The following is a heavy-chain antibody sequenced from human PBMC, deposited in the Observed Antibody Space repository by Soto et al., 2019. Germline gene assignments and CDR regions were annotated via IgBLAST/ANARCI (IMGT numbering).Heavy chain of an antibody. CDR2: IYYSGST. CDR3: ARALGPVEYYDILTGPAGFDP. D-gene: IGHD3-9*01. CDR1: GGSISSGGYY. Sequence: SEILSLTCTVSGGSISSGGYYWSWIRQHPGKGLEWIGYIYYSGSTYYNPSLKSRVTISVDTSKNQFSLKLSSVTAADTAVYYCARALGPVEYYDILTGPAGFDPWGQGTLVTVSS. V-gene: IGHV4-31*03. J-gene: IGHJ5*02.